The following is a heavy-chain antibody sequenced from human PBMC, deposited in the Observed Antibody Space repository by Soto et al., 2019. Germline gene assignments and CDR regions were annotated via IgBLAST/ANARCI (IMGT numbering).Heavy chain of an antibody. CDR1: GGSISSSSYY. CDR3: ARRAGDDSSGYYFDY. CDR2: IYYSGST. Sequence: SETLSLTCTVSGGSISSSSYYWGWICQPPGKGLEWIGSIYYSGSTYYNPSLKSRVTISVDTSKNQFSLKLSSVTAADTAVYYCARRAGDDSSGYYFDYWGQGTLVTVSS. D-gene: IGHD3-22*01. V-gene: IGHV4-39*01. J-gene: IGHJ4*02.